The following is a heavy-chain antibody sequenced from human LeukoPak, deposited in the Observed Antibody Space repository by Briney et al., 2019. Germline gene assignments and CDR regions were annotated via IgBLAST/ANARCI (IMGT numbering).Heavy chain of an antibody. CDR3: AKGYSYAHLDY. CDR2: IRYDGSTT. Sequence: PGGSLRLSCAASGFTFSSYGMHWVRQAPGKGLEWVAFIRYDGSTTYYADSVKGRFTISRDNSKNTLYLQMNSLRAEDTAVYYCAKGYSYAHLDYWGQGTLVTVSS. V-gene: IGHV3-30*02. CDR1: GFTFSSYG. J-gene: IGHJ4*02. D-gene: IGHD5-18*01.